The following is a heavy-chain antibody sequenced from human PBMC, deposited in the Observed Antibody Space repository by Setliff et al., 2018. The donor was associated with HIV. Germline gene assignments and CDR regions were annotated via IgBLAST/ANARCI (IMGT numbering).Heavy chain of an antibody. CDR1: GFTVSSNY. D-gene: IGHD3-22*01. Sequence: GGSLRLSCAASGFTVSSNYMSWVRQAPGKGLEWVSVIYSGGSTHYADSVKGRFTISRDNAKDSLYLQMNSLRTEDTALYHCAKSSSGYYFMDYWGQGTLVTVSS. CDR2: IYSGGST. CDR3: AKSSSGYYFMDY. V-gene: IGHV3-53*05. J-gene: IGHJ4*02.